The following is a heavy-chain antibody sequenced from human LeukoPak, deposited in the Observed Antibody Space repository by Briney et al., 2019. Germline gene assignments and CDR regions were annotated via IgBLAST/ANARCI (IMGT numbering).Heavy chain of an antibody. V-gene: IGHV3-11*04. CDR2: ISSSGSTI. CDR1: GLTFSDYY. D-gene: IGHD3-22*01. Sequence: GGSLRLSCAASGLTFSDYYMSWIRQAPGKGLEWVSYISSSGSTIYYADSVKGRFTISRDNAKNSLYLQMNSLRAEDTAVYYCARAHYYDSSGYPNPFDYWGQGTLVTVSS. J-gene: IGHJ4*02. CDR3: ARAHYYDSSGYPNPFDY.